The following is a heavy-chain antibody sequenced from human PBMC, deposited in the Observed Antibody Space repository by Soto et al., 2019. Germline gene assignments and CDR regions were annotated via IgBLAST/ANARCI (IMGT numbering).Heavy chain of an antibody. CDR2: TYPGDFTI. V-gene: IGHV5-51*01. D-gene: IGHD4-17*01. CDR1: GCSFTDFW. J-gene: IGHJ4*02. CDR3: ARRHYEGQGFYY. Sequence: GDSLKISWMRAGCSFTDFWVCRVRKMPGKGLEWMGITYPGDFTIQYSPSSQGQVTISADRSINTAYLQWSSLKPSDTAISSCARRHYEGQGFYYWGQGTVVTVSS.